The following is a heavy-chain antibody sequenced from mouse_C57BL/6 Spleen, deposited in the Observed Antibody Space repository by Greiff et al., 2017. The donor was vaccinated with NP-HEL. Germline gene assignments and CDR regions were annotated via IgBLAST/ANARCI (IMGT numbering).Heavy chain of an antibody. V-gene: IGHV1-55*01. J-gene: IGHJ1*03. D-gene: IGHD2-1*01. CDR1: GYTFTSYW. CDR2: IYPGSGGT. CDR3: ARRDGNYVGYFDV. Sequence: QVQLQQPGAELVKPGASVKMSCKASGYTFTSYWITWVKQRPGQGLEWIGDIYPGSGGTNYNEKFKSKATLTVDTSSSTAYMQLSSLTSEDSAVYYCARRDGNYVGYFDVWGTGTTVTVSS.